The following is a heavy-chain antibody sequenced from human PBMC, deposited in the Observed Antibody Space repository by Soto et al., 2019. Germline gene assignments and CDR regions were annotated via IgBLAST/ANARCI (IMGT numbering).Heavy chain of an antibody. V-gene: IGHV1-3*01. Sequence: ASVKVSCKASGYTFTSYGMHWVRQAPGQRLEWMGWINAGNGNTKYSQKFQGRVTITMDTSASTAYMELSSLRSEDTAVYYCASSLWFGELPIFDPWGQGTLVTVSS. CDR1: GYTFTSYG. J-gene: IGHJ5*02. D-gene: IGHD3-10*01. CDR2: INAGNGNT. CDR3: ASSLWFGELPIFDP.